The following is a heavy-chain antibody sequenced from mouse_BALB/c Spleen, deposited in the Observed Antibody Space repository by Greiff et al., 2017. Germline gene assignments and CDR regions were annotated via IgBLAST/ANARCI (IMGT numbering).Heavy chain of an antibody. V-gene: IGHV1-15*01. Sequence: QVQLQQSGAELVRPGASVTLSCKASGYTFTDYEMHWVKQTPVHGLEWIGAIDPETGGTAYNQKFKGKATLTADKSSSTAYMELRSLTSEDSAVYYCTRRGFYYYGSYYFDYWGQGTTLTVSS. CDR1: GYTFTDYE. D-gene: IGHD1-1*01. CDR3: TRRGFYYYGSYYFDY. CDR2: IDPETGGT. J-gene: IGHJ2*01.